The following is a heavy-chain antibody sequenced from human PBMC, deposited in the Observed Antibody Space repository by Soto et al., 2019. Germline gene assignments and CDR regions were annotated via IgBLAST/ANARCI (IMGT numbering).Heavy chain of an antibody. CDR1: GFTFSSYG. CDR3: AKVPTKEDYYYYYGMDV. Sequence: GGSLRLSCAASGFTFSSYGMHWVRQAPGKGLEWVAVISYDGSNKYYADSVKGRFTISRDNSKNTLYLQMNSLRAEDTAVYYCAKVPTKEDYYYYYGMDVWRQGTTVTVSS. CDR2: ISYDGSNK. V-gene: IGHV3-30*18. J-gene: IGHJ6*02.